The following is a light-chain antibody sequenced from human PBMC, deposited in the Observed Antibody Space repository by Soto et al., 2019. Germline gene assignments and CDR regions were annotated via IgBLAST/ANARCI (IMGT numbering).Light chain of an antibody. J-gene: IGLJ1*01. CDR1: SSDVGYYDY. V-gene: IGLV2-8*01. CDR3: RSYAGSNNFV. Sequence: QSALTQPPSASGFPGQSVTNSCTETSSDVGYYDYVSWYQQHPGKAPKLVIYEVTKQPSGVPDRVSASKSGNTASLTVSGLRAEDEADYYCRSYAGSNNFVFGSATKLTVL. CDR2: EVT.